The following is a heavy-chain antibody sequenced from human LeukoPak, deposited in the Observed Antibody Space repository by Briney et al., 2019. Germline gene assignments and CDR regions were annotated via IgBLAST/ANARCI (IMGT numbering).Heavy chain of an antibody. CDR3: ARVGYSIQPNYYYYYMDV. Sequence: PSETLSLTCAVYGGSFSSYYWSWIRQPPGKGLEWVGDIYYSGSTNYNPSLKSRHTITADASKNHFSLKLRSGTPADRAVYYCARVGYSIQPNYYYYYMDVWGKGTTVTVPS. V-gene: IGHV4-59*01. J-gene: IGHJ6*03. D-gene: IGHD4-11*01. CDR1: GGSFSSYY. CDR2: IYYSGST.